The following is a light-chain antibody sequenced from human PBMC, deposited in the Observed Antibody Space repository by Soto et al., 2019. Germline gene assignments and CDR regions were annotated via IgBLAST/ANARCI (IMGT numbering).Light chain of an antibody. Sequence: QSVLTQPPSASGTPGLRVTISCSGSSSNIGSNIVNWYQQLPGTAPKLLIYSNDQRPSGVPDRFFGSKSGTSASLAISGLQSEDEADYYCAAWDDNLNGGVFGGGTKLTVL. CDR2: SND. J-gene: IGLJ2*01. CDR1: SSNIGSNI. V-gene: IGLV1-44*01. CDR3: AAWDDNLNGGV.